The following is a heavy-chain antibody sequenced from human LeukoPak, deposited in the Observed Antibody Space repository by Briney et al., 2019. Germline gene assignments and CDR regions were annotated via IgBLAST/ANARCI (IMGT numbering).Heavy chain of an antibody. D-gene: IGHD3-10*01. CDR3: ARDPFRESTY. J-gene: IGHJ4*02. CDR2: IRTDGSST. CDR1: GFTFSSYW. V-gene: IGHV3-74*01. Sequence: PGGSLRLSCAASGFTFSSYWMHWVRQAPGEGLVWVSRIRTDGSSTSYADSVQGRFTISRDNGMNTLYLQMNSLRAEDTAVYYCARDPFRESTYWGRGILVTVSS.